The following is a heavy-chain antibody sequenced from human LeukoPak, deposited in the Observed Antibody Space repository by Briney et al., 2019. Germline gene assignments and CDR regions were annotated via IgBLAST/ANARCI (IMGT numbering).Heavy chain of an antibody. Sequence: VASVKVSCKASGYTFTSYYMHWVRQAPGQGLEWMGIINPSGGSTSYAQKFQGRVTMTRDTSTSTVYMELSSLRAEDTAVYYCARDSSSGYYDYWGQGTLVTVSS. CDR1: GYTFTSYY. D-gene: IGHD3-22*01. V-gene: IGHV1-46*01. CDR3: ARDSSSGYYDY. CDR2: INPSGGST. J-gene: IGHJ4*02.